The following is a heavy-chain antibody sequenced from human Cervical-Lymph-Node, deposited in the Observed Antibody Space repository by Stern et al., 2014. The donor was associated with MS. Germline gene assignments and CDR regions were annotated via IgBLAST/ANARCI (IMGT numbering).Heavy chain of an antibody. V-gene: IGHV3-33*01. CDR1: GFTFSNYG. J-gene: IGHJ4*02. CDR2: IWYDGNKK. CDR3: ARGNWNYEGMGY. D-gene: IGHD1-7*01. Sequence: MQLVESGGGVVQPGRSLRLSCAASGFTFSNYGMHWVRQAPGKGLEWLGVIWYDGNKKYYADSVKGRFTISRDNSKNTLFLQMSSLTAEDTALYYCARGNWNYEGMGYWGQGTLVTVSS.